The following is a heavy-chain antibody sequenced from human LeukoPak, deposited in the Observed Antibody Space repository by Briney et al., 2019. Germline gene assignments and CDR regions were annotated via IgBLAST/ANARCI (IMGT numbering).Heavy chain of an antibody. Sequence: GGSLRLSCAASGFTVSSNYMSWVRQAPGKGLEGVSVIYSGGSTYYADSVKGRFTISRDNSKNTLYLQMNSLRAEDTAVYYCARDERYCSGGSCQKPFDYWGQGTLVTVSS. CDR3: ARDERYCSGGSCQKPFDY. V-gene: IGHV3-66*02. J-gene: IGHJ4*02. D-gene: IGHD2-15*01. CDR2: IYSGGST. CDR1: GFTVSSNY.